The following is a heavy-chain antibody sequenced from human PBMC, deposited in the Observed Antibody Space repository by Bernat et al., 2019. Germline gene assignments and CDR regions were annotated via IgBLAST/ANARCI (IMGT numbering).Heavy chain of an antibody. CDR2: ISWNSGSI. J-gene: IGHJ3*02. Sequence: EVQLVESGGGLVQPGRSLRLSCAASGFTFDDYAMHWVRQAPGKGLEWVSGISWNSGSIDYADSVKGRFTISRDNAKNSLYLQMNSLRAEDTALYYCAKDMRRWAVAVNFVACDIWGQGTMVTVSS. D-gene: IGHD6-19*01. CDR3: AKDMRRWAVAVNFVACDI. CDR1: GFTFDDYA. V-gene: IGHV3-9*01.